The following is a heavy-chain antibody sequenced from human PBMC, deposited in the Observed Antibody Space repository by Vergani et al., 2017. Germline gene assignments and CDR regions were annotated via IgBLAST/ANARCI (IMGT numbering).Heavy chain of an antibody. D-gene: IGHD6-13*01. V-gene: IGHV4-34*01. CDR1: GGSFSGYY. Sequence: QVQLQQWGAGLLKPSETLSLTCAVYGGSFSGYYWSWIRQPPGKGLEWIGEINHSGSTNYNPSLKSRVTISVDTSKKQFSLKLSSVTAADTAVYYCARDRRIAAARGMDVWGQGTTVTVSS. CDR2: INHSGST. J-gene: IGHJ6*02. CDR3: ARDRRIAAARGMDV.